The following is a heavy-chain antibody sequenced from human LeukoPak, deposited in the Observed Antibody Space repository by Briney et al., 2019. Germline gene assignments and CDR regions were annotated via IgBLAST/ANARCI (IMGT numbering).Heavy chain of an antibody. CDR2: IHYRGST. V-gene: IGHV4-59*08. Sequence: SETLSLTCTVSGASINGYCWSWIRQSPGKGLEWIGYIHYRGSTNYNPSLKSRATISVDTSKNQFSLKLSSVTAADTAVYYCARATWCNLPNCWGQGTLVTVSS. D-gene: IGHD2-8*02. J-gene: IGHJ4*02. CDR3: ARATWCNLPNC. CDR1: GASINGYC.